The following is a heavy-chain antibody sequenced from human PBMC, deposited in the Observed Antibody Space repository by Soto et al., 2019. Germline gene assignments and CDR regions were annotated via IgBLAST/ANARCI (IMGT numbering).Heavy chain of an antibody. V-gene: IGHV1-69*13. CDR1: GGTFSSYA. Sequence: ASVKVSCKASGGTFSSYAISWVRQAPGQGLEWMGGIIPIFGTANYAQKFQGRVTITADESTSTAYMELSSLRSEDTTVYYCARDIVVVPAAMGGMDVWGQGTTVTVSS. D-gene: IGHD2-2*01. CDR2: IIPIFGTA. J-gene: IGHJ6*02. CDR3: ARDIVVVPAAMGGMDV.